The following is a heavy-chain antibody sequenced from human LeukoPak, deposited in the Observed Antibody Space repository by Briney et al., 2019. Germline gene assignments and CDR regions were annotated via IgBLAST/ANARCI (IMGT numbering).Heavy chain of an antibody. CDR2: IKQDGTEK. Sequence: GGSLRLSCAGSGFSFRSYWMNWVRQAPGKGLEWLAIIKQDGTEKHYKGSVEGRFTISRDNAKNSLHLQMNSLRAEDTAVYYCAGGSGYLITSWGQGTLVTVSS. J-gene: IGHJ5*02. D-gene: IGHD3-9*01. V-gene: IGHV3-7*01. CDR3: AGGSGYLITS. CDR1: GFSFRSYW.